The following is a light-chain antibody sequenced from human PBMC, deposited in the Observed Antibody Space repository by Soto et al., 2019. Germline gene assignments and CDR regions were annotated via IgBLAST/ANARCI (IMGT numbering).Light chain of an antibody. CDR1: QSVSGIY. J-gene: IGKJ1*01. CDR3: QQYNNWPPT. CDR2: GAS. V-gene: IGKV3-15*01. Sequence: ETVLTQSPGTLSLSPGERATLSCRASQSVSGIYLAWYQQKPGQAPRLLIYGASTRATGIPARFSGSGSGTEFTLTISSLQSEDFAVYYCQQYNNWPPTFGQGTKVEIK.